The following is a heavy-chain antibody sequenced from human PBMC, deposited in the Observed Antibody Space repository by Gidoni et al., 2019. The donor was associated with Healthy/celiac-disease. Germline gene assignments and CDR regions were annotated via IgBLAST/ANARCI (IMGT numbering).Heavy chain of an antibody. J-gene: IGHJ4*02. CDR3: ARWVLTGTPIHRYFDY. D-gene: IGHD1-7*01. Sequence: QVQLQQWGAGLLKPSETLSLTCAVYGGSFSGYYWSWIRQPPGKGLEWIGEINHSGSTNYNPSLKSRVTISVDTSKNQFSLKLSSVTAADTAVYYCARWVLTGTPIHRYFDYWGQGTLVTVSA. V-gene: IGHV4-34*01. CDR2: INHSGST. CDR1: GGSFSGYY.